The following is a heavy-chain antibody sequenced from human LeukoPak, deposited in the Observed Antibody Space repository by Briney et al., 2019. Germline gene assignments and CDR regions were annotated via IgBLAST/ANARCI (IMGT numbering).Heavy chain of an antibody. CDR3: AREVLGYGPDY. V-gene: IGHV4-59*01. Sequence: SETLSLTCTVSGGSISSYYWSWIRQPPGKGLEWIGYIYYSGSTNYNPSLKSRVTISVDTSKNQFSLKLSSVTAADTAVYYCAREVLGYGPDYWGQGTLVTVSS. D-gene: IGHD3-16*01. CDR1: GGSISSYY. J-gene: IGHJ4*02. CDR2: IYYSGST.